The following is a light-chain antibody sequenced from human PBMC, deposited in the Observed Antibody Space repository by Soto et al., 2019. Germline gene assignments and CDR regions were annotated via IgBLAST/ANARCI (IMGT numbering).Light chain of an antibody. V-gene: IGKV3-20*01. Sequence: EIVLTQSPGTLSVSPGERATLSCRASQSVSSGSLAWYQQKRGQAPRLLIYGASSRATGIPDRFSGSGSETDFTLTITRLEPEDAAESYCQQYAGSPRTFGRGSKGDIK. CDR2: GAS. J-gene: IGKJ2*01. CDR1: QSVSSGS. CDR3: QQYAGSPRT.